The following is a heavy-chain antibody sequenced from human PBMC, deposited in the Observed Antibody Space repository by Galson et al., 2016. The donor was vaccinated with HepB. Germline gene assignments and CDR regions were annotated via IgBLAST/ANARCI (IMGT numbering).Heavy chain of an antibody. CDR1: GFTFSSYG. CDR2: IWYDGSNK. V-gene: IGHV3-33*01. CDR3: ARDDSGGWYGFHYGMDV. D-gene: IGHD6-19*01. J-gene: IGHJ6*02. Sequence: SLRLSCAASGFTFSSYGMHWVRQAPGKGLEWVAVIWYDGSNKYYADSVKGRFIISRDNSKNTLYLQMNSLRAEDTAVYYCARDDSGGWYGFHYGMDVWGQGTTVTVSS.